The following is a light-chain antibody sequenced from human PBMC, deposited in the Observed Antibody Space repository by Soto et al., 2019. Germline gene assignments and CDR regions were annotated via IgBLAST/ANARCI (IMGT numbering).Light chain of an antibody. V-gene: IGKV3-11*01. Sequence: EIVLTQSPATLSLSPGERATLSCRASHSVIIYLAWYQQKPGQAPRLLIYDASNRATGIPARFSGSGSGTDFTLTISSLEPEDFAVYYCQQRSNWPPPITFGQGTRLEIK. CDR3: QQRSNWPPPIT. CDR2: DAS. J-gene: IGKJ5*01. CDR1: HSVIIY.